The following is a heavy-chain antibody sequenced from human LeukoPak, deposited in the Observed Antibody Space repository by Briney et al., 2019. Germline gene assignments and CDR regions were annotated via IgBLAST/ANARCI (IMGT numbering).Heavy chain of an antibody. CDR3: ARRGAAVTRNWHFDL. V-gene: IGHV4-59*08. CDR1: GGSISSYY. Sequence: NASETLSLTCTVSGGSISSYYWSWIRQPPGKGLEWIGYIYYSGSTNYNPSLKSRVTISVDTSKNQFSLRLSSVTAADTAVYYCARRGAAVTRNWHFDLWGRGTLVTVSS. CDR2: IYYSGST. D-gene: IGHD4-23*01. J-gene: IGHJ2*01.